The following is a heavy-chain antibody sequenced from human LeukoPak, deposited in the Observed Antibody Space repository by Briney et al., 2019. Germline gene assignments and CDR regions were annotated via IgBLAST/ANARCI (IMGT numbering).Heavy chain of an antibody. CDR1: GFTFSSYS. CDR2: INGGSSAI. CDR3: ARDRDWGFDY. V-gene: IGHV3-48*01. D-gene: IGHD7-27*01. Sequence: GGSLRLSSAASGFTFSSYSINWVRQAPGKGLEWVSYINGGSSAIWYADSVKGRFTISRDNAKNSLYLQMNSLRVEDTAMYYCARDRDWGFDYWGQGALVTVSS. J-gene: IGHJ4*02.